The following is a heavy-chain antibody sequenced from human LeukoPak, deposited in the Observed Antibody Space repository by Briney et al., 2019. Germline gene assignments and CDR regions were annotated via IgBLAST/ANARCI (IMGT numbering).Heavy chain of an antibody. V-gene: IGHV1-18*01. D-gene: IGHD3-22*01. J-gene: IGHJ4*02. Sequence: ASVKISCKASGYTFTSYGTSWVRQAPGQRLEWMGWISAYNGNTNYAQKLQGRVTMTTDTSTSTAYMELRSLRSDDTAVYYCARVLKSNYYDSSGYLNYWGQGTLVTVSS. CDR2: ISAYNGNT. CDR3: ARVLKSNYYDSSGYLNY. CDR1: GYTFTSYG.